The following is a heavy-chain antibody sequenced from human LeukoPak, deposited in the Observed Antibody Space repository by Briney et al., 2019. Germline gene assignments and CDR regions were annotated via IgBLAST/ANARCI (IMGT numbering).Heavy chain of an antibody. CDR3: ATDPEYSSSWYGMDV. J-gene: IGHJ6*02. Sequence: GSSVKVSCKASGGTFSSYAISWVRQAPGKGLEWMGGFDPEDGETIYAQKFQGRVTMTEDTSTDTAYMELSSLRSEDTAVYYCATDPEYSSSWYGMDVWGQGTTVTVSS. V-gene: IGHV1-24*01. CDR2: FDPEDGET. CDR1: GGTFSSYA. D-gene: IGHD6-6*01.